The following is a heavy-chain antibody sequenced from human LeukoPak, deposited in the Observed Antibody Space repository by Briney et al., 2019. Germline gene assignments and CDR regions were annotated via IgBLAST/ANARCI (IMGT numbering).Heavy chain of an antibody. CDR1: GFTFADYG. D-gene: IGHD1-26*01. CDR2: IRSKAYGGTT. Sequence: SLGLSCISSGFTFADYGISWVRQAPGKGRAGVGLIRSKAYGGTTEYAASVKGRFTISRDDYKSIAYLQMNSLKTEATAVYYWTRVHSGNPGGYWGKGTLVTVSS. CDR3: TRVHSGNPGGY. V-gene: IGHV3-49*04. J-gene: IGHJ4*02.